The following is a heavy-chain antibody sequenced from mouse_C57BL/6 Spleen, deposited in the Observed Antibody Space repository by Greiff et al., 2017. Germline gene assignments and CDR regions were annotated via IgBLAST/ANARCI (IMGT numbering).Heavy chain of an antibody. V-gene: IGHV1-61*01. CDR1: GYTFTSYW. J-gene: IGHJ1*03. CDR2: IYPSNSET. Sequence: QVQLQQPGAELVRPGSSVTLSCKASGYTFTSYWMDWVKQTPGHGLEWIGTIYPSNSETHYNQKFKGKATLTADKSSSTAYMQLSSLTSEDSAVYYCSRGGGSDYWYFDDWGKGTTVTVSS. D-gene: IGHD1-1*02. CDR3: SRGGGSDYWYFDD.